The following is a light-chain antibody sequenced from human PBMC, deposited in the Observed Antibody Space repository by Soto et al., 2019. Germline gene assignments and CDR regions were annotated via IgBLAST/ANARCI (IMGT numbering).Light chain of an antibody. V-gene: IGLV2-11*01. CDR3: CSYAGSYSYV. CDR2: DVT. CDR1: SSDVGGYNY. J-gene: IGLJ1*01. Sequence: QSVLTQPRSVSGSPGQSVAISCTGTSSDVGGYNYVSWYQQHPGKAPKLMIYDVTKRPSGVPDRFSASKSGNTASLTISGLQADDEADYYCCSYAGSYSYVFGTGTKVTLL.